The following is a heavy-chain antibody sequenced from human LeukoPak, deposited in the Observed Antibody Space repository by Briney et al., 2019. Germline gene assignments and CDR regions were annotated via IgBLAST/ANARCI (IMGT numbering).Heavy chain of an antibody. CDR3: ALSELLWFGEAIENDAFDI. CDR1: GYTFTSYA. CDR2: INAGNGNT. V-gene: IGHV1-3*01. Sequence: ASVKVSCKASGYTFTSYAMHWVRQAPGQRLEWMGWINAGNGNTKYSQKFQGRVTITRDTSASTAYMELSSLRSEDTAVYYCALSELLWFGEAIENDAFDIWGQGTMVTVSS. D-gene: IGHD3-10*01. J-gene: IGHJ3*02.